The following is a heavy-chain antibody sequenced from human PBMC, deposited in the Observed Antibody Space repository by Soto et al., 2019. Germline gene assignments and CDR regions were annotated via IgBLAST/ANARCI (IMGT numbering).Heavy chain of an antibody. Sequence: GGSLRLACAASGFTFSTYAMHWVRQAPGKGLEWVAAIWYDGGNKYYADSVKGRFTISRDNSKNTLYLQMNSLRAEDTAVYYCARRGSGSYSVDYWGQGTLVTVS. D-gene: IGHD3-10*01. CDR2: IWYDGGNK. J-gene: IGHJ4*02. CDR1: GFTFSTYA. CDR3: ARRGSGSYSVDY. V-gene: IGHV3-33*01.